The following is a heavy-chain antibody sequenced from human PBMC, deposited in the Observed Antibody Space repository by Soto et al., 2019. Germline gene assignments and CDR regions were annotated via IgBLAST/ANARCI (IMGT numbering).Heavy chain of an antibody. D-gene: IGHD3-9*01. CDR2: IWYDGSNK. CDR3: ARDLYYAILTGPVSYGMDV. Sequence: QVQLVESGGGVVQPGRSLRLSCAASGFTFSSYGMHWVRQAPGKGLEWVAVIWYDGSNKYYADSVKGRFTISRDNSKNTLYLQMNSMRAEDTAVYYCARDLYYAILTGPVSYGMDVWGQGTTVTVSS. V-gene: IGHV3-33*01. J-gene: IGHJ6*02. CDR1: GFTFSSYG.